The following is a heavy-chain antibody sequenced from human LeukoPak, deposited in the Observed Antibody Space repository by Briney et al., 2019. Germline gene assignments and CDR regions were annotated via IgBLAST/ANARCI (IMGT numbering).Heavy chain of an antibody. D-gene: IGHD3-22*01. CDR3: ARARFPHYYDSSGYLT. CDR1: GYTFTGYY. V-gene: IGHV1-2*02. CDR2: INPNSGGT. J-gene: IGHJ4*02. Sequence: ASVKVSCKASGYTFTGYYMHWVRQAPGQGLEWMGWINPNSGGTNYAQKFQGRVTMTRDTSISTAYMELSRLRSDDTAVYYCARARFPHYYDSSGYLTWGQGTLVTVSS.